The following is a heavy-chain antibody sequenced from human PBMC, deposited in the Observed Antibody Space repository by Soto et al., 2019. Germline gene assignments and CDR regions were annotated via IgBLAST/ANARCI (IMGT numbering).Heavy chain of an antibody. D-gene: IGHD2-8*01. Sequence: EVQLVESGGGLVKPGGSLRLSCAASGFTFSNAWMSWVRQAPGKGLEWVGRIKSKTDGGTTDYAAPVKGRFTISRDDSKNTLYLQMNSLKTEDTAVYYCTTDGPYCTNGVCYRNRRGQGTLVTVSS. CDR1: GFTFSNAW. V-gene: IGHV3-15*01. J-gene: IGHJ4*02. CDR2: IKSKTDGGTT. CDR3: TTDGPYCTNGVCYRNR.